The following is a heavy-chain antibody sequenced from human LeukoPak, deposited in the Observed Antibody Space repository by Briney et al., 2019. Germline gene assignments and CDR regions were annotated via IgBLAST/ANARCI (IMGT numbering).Heavy chain of an antibody. J-gene: IGHJ4*02. CDR3: ARGGGSSGYYYDY. CDR2: INHSGST. D-gene: IGHD3-22*01. CDR1: GGSFSGYY. Sequence: SETLSLTCAVYGGSFSGYYWSWIRQPPGKGLEWIGEINHSGSTNYNPSLKSRVTISVDTSKNQFSLKLSSVTAAVTAVYYCARGGGSSGYYYDYWGQGTLVTVSS. V-gene: IGHV4-34*01.